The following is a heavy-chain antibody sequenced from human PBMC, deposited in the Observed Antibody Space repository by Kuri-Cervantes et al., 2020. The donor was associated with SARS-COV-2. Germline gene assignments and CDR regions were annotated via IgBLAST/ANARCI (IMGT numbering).Heavy chain of an antibody. CDR1: GGSISSYY. CDR3: ARHYITIFGVVINPDNWFDP. J-gene: IGHJ5*02. D-gene: IGHD3-3*01. V-gene: IGHV4-59*08. Sequence: GSLRLSCTVSGGSISSYYWSWIRQPPGKGLEWIGYIYYSGSTNYNPSLKSRVTISVDTSKNQFSLKLSSVTAAGTAVYYCARHYITIFGVVINPDNWFDPWGQGTLVTVSS. CDR2: IYYSGST.